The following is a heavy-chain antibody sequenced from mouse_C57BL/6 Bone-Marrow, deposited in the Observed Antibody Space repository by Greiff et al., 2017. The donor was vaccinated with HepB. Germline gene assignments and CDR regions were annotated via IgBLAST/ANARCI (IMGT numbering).Heavy chain of an antibody. CDR1: GYPITSGYY. CDR3: ARDSGYYEGFAY. CDR2: ISYDGSN. Sequence: ESGPGLVKPSQSLSLTCSVTGYPITSGYYWNWIRQFPGNKLEWMGYISYDGSNNYNPSLKNRISITRDTSKNQFFLKLNSVTTEDTATYYCARDSGYYEGFAYWGQGTLVTVSA. J-gene: IGHJ3*01. V-gene: IGHV3-6*01. D-gene: IGHD2-4*01.